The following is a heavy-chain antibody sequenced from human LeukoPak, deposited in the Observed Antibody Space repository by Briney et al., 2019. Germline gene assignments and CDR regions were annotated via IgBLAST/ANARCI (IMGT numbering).Heavy chain of an antibody. J-gene: IGHJ4*02. CDR2: ISSSGNTI. CDR3: GRVVGSGWPTDF. CDR1: GFTFSSYE. Sequence: PGGSLRLSCAAAGFTFSSYEMNWVRQAPGKGLEWASYISSSGNTIYYADSVKGRFTISRDIAKNSLYLQMNSLRAEDTAVYYCGRVVGSGWPTDFWGQGTLVTVSS. D-gene: IGHD6-19*01. V-gene: IGHV3-48*03.